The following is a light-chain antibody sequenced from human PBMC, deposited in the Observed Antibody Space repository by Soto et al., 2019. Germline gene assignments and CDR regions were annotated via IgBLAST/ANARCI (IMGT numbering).Light chain of an antibody. CDR1: QSISSW. CDR2: KAS. J-gene: IGKJ1*01. CDR3: QQYSSYST. Sequence: DIQMTQSPSTLSASVGDRVTITCRASQSISSWLAWYQQKPGKAPNLLIYKASSLESGVPSRFSGSGSGTEFTLTISSLQPDDFATYYCQQYSSYSTFGQGTKVEIE. V-gene: IGKV1-5*03.